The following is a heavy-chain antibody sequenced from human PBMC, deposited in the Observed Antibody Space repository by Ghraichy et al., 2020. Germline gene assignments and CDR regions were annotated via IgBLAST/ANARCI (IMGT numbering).Heavy chain of an antibody. CDR3: ARDRRYSNYYYYGMDV. J-gene: IGHJ6*02. Sequence: LSLTCIVSGGSISSGGYYWTWIRQHPGKGLEWIGNIYYSGSTFYNPSLTSRVTISVDTSRNQFSLRLTSVTAADTAVYYCARDRRYSNYYYYGMDVWGLGTTVTVSS. D-gene: IGHD4-11*01. CDR1: GGSISSGGYY. CDR2: IYYSGST. V-gene: IGHV4-31*03.